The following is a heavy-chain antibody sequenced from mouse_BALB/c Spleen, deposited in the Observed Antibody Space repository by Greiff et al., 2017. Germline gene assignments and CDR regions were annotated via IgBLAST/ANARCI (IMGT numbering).Heavy chain of an antibody. CDR2: ISSGSSTI. Sequence: EVHLVESGGGLVQPGGSRKLSCAASGFTFSSFGMHWVRQAPEKGLEWVAYISSGSSTIYYADTVKGRFTISRDNPKNTLFLQMTSLRSEDTAMYWCARSGGEYGGGYAMDYWGQGTSVTVSS. CDR1: GFTFSSFG. D-gene: IGHD2-13*01. V-gene: IGHV5-17*02. J-gene: IGHJ4*01. CDR3: ARSGGEYGGGYAMDY.